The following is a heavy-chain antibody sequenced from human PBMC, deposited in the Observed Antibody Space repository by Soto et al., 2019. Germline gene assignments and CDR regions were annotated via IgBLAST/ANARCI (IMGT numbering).Heavy chain of an antibody. CDR1: GFTFSSYG. J-gene: IGHJ4*02. D-gene: IGHD6-19*01. CDR2: ISYDGSNK. V-gene: IGHV3-30*18. Sequence: QVQLVESGGGVVQPGRSLRLSCAASGFTFSSYGMHWVRQAPGKGLEWVAVISYDGSNKYYADSVKGRFTISRDNSKNTLYLQVNSLRAEDTAVYYCAKIVVAVAGSIDYWGQGTLVTVSS. CDR3: AKIVVAVAGSIDY.